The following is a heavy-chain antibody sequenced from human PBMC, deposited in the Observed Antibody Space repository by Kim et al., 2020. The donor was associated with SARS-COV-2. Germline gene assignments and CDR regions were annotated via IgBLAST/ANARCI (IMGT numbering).Heavy chain of an antibody. CDR3: ARGYCSTTSCFTWGNW. V-gene: IGHV4-30-4*01. CDR1: GGSITSDDYY. Sequence: SETLSLTCTVSGGSITSDDYYWSWIRQTPGKGLEWIGYTHYSGSTYYSPSLKSRVTMSIDTSKSQFSLKLSSVTAADTAVYYCARGYCSTTSCFTWGNW. D-gene: IGHD2-2*02. CDR2: THYSGST. J-gene: IGHJ5*01.